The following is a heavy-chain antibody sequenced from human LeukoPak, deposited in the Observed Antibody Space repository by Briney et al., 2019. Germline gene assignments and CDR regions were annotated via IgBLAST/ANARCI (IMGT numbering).Heavy chain of an antibody. V-gene: IGHV3-30*02. CDR2: IWHDGSNK. D-gene: IGHD4-23*01. CDR1: GFTFSNSG. CDR3: AKDKGKNSFDY. J-gene: IGHJ4*02. Sequence: GGSLRLSCAASGFTFSNSGMHCVRQAPGKGLEGVTFIWHDGSNKYYAESVKGRFTISRDNSKNTVYLQMTNLRAEDTAVYYCAKDKGKNSFDYWGQGTLVTVSS.